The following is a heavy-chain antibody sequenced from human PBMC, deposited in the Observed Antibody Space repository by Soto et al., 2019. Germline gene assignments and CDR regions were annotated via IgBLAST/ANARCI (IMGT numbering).Heavy chain of an antibody. CDR2: ISAYNGNT. Sequence: EASVKVSCKASGYTFTSYGIRWVRQAPGQGLEWMGWISAYNGNTNYAQKLQGRVTMTTDTSTSTAYMELRSLRSDDTAVYYCARVAYYDFWSGSPRPHYYYGMDVWGQGTTVTSP. V-gene: IGHV1-18*01. D-gene: IGHD3-3*01. CDR3: ARVAYYDFWSGSPRPHYYYGMDV. CDR1: GYTFTSYG. J-gene: IGHJ6*02.